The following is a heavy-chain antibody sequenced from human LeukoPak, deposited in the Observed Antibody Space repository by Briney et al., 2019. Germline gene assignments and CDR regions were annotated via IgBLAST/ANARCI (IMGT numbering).Heavy chain of an antibody. J-gene: IGHJ4*02. CDR2: IIPILGIA. D-gene: IGHD3-3*01. CDR3: ARSPRITIFGVVRLPFDY. Sequence: ASVEVSCKASGGTFSSYAISWVRQAPGQGLEWMGRIIPILGIANYAQKFQGRVTITADKSTSTAYMELSSLRSEDTAVYYCARSPRITIFGVVRLPFDYWGQGTLVTVSS. CDR1: GGTFSSYA. V-gene: IGHV1-69*04.